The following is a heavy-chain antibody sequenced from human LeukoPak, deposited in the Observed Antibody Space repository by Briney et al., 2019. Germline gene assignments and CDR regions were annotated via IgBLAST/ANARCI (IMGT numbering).Heavy chain of an antibody. CDR1: GFTFSSYA. V-gene: IGHV3-23*01. D-gene: IGHD3-3*01. CDR3: AKVRTPPLSYDFWSGPPYYGMDV. Sequence: GGSLRLSCAASGFTFSSYAMSWVRQAPVKGLEWVSAISGSGGSTYYADSVKGRFTTSRDNSKNTLYLQMNSLRAEDTAVYYCAKVRTPPLSYDFWSGPPYYGMDVWGQGTTVTVSS. CDR2: ISGSGGST. J-gene: IGHJ6*02.